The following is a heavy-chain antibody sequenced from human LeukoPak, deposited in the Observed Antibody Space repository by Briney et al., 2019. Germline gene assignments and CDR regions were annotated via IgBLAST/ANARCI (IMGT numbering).Heavy chain of an antibody. V-gene: IGHV3-30*18. CDR3: AKDLQWLPVFNLDYYYYGMDV. CDR2: ISYDGSNK. Sequence: PGGSLRLSCAASGFTFSSYGMHWVRQAPGKGLEWVAVISYDGSNKYYADSVKSRFTISRDNSKNTLYLQMNSLRAEDTAVYYCAKDLQWLPVFNLDYYYYGMDVWGQGTTVTVSS. CDR1: GFTFSSYG. D-gene: IGHD6-19*01. J-gene: IGHJ6*02.